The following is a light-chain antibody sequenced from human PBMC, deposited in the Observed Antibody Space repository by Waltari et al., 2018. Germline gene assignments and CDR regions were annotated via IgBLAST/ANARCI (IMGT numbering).Light chain of an antibody. J-gene: IGKJ4*01. Sequence: TCLARHSFSTSLSWYKQKPGKAPEVLIDAASILQSGVPSRFSGSGSGTSFTLTIGSLQPEDFATYYCQQTYRPPLTFGGGTKVDIK. CDR2: AAS. V-gene: IGKV1-39*01. CDR1: HSFSTS. CDR3: QQTYRPPLT.